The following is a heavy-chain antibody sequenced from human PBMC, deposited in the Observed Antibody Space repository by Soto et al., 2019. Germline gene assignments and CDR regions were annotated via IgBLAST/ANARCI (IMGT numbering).Heavy chain of an antibody. D-gene: IGHD1-26*01. CDR3: ARESWDHKPRYVFHV. Sequence: QVQLQESGPGLVKASETLSLTCSVSGGSVSRSTYYWNWIRQPPGKGLEWIGYIYYSGSPIYNPSLTILVHVALDPARVQFALKASSVTAAETAVYDCARESWDHKPRYVFHVWGPGTLVTVSS. J-gene: IGHJ3*01. V-gene: IGHV4-61*01. CDR2: IYYSGSP. CDR1: GGSVSRSTYY.